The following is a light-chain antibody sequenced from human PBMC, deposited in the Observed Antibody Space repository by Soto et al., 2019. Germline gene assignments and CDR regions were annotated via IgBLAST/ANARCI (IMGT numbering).Light chain of an antibody. Sequence: QSVLTQPASVSGSPGQSITIAYTGTSSDVGGYKYVSWYQLHPGTAPKLVIYDVTNRPSGVSNRFSGSKSGNTASLTISGLQAEDEADYFCSSYTSTSTLFGTGTKLTVL. CDR3: SSYTSTSTL. CDR2: DVT. J-gene: IGLJ1*01. CDR1: SSDVGGYKY. V-gene: IGLV2-14*01.